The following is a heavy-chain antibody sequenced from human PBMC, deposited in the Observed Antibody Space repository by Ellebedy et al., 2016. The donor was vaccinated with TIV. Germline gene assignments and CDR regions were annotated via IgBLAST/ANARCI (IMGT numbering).Heavy chain of an antibody. CDR2: IKSQTDGGTT. V-gene: IGHV3-15*07. CDR3: TTDSRRFRSYYYGMDV. J-gene: IGHJ6*02. Sequence: GESLKISCAASGFTFKHALMNWVRQTPGKGLEWVGRIKSQTDGGTTDYAAPVKGRFTISRDDSKATLYLQMNSLKTEDTAVYYCTTDSRRFRSYYYGMDVWGQGTTVTVSS. CDR1: GFTFKHAL.